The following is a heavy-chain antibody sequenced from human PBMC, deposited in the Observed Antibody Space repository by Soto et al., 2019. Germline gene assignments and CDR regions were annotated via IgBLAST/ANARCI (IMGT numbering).Heavy chain of an antibody. CDR1: GYSFTSYW. CDR2: IYPGDSDT. V-gene: IGHV5-51*01. CDR3: ARQGCSSTSCYIWGYYSYGMDV. D-gene: IGHD2-2*02. J-gene: IGHJ6*02. Sequence: GESLKISCKGSGYSFTSYWIGWVRQMPGKGLEWMGIIYPGDSDTRYSPSFQGQVTISADKSISTAYLQWSSLKASDTAMYYCARQGCSSTSCYIWGYYSYGMDVWGQGTTVTVSS.